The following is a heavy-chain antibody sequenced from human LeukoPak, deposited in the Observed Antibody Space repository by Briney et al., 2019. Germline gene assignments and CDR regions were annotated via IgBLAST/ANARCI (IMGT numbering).Heavy chain of an antibody. CDR1: GFTFSSYA. Sequence: GALRLSCAASGFTFSSYAMSWVRQAPGKGLEWVSAISGSGGSTYYADSVKGRFTISRDNSKNTLYLQMNSLRAEDTAVYYCAKGAELRFLEWLSNPKYYFDYWGQETLVTVSS. CDR2: ISGSGGST. CDR3: AKGAELRFLEWLSNPKYYFDY. D-gene: IGHD3-3*01. J-gene: IGHJ4*02. V-gene: IGHV3-23*01.